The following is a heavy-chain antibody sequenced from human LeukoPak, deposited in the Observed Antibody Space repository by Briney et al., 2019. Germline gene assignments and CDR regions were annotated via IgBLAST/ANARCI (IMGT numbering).Heavy chain of an antibody. V-gene: IGHV4-59*11. Sequence: SETLSLKCNVSGGSISSHYWSWIRQPPGKGLEWMGYIYYSGSTNYSPSLKSRVTISVDTSNNQLSLKLSSVTAADTAVYYCARTRDGYNSASPFDSWGQGTLVTVSS. CDR3: ARTRDGYNSASPFDS. CDR1: GGSISSHY. D-gene: IGHD5-24*01. J-gene: IGHJ4*02. CDR2: IYYSGST.